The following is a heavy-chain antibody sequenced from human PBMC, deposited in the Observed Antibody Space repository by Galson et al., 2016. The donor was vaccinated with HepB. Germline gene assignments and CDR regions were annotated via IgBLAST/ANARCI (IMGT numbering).Heavy chain of an antibody. CDR1: GYRFSNNW. Sequence: QSGAEVKKPGESLKISCQGSGYRFSNNWIGWVRQMPGKGLEWMGIIYPGYSDIRYSPSLQGQVNIYVDTSTSTVYLQWSSLKASDTAMYYCGRPSSSGWYGCWYFDLWGRGTLVTVSS. J-gene: IGHJ2*01. CDR2: IYPGYSDI. V-gene: IGHV5-51*01. D-gene: IGHD6-19*01. CDR3: GRPSSSGWYGCWYFDL.